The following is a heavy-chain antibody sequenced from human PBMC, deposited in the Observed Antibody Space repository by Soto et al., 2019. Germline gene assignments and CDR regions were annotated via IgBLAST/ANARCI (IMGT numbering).Heavy chain of an antibody. CDR2: VYHTGST. D-gene: IGHD3-16*01. CDR3: AKLTRYLGGFDY. V-gene: IGHV4-4*02. CDR1: GTSISSTFW. Sequence: SETLPLTCAVSGTSISSTFWWTWVRQPPGKGLEWIGEVYHTGSTKYNPSLRNRATISVDKSNNQFSLEVRAVTAADTAVYYCAKLTRYLGGFDYWGQGTLVPVSS. J-gene: IGHJ4*02.